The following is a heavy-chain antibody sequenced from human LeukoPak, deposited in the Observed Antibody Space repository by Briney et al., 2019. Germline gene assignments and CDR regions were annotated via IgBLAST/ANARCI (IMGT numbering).Heavy chain of an antibody. CDR2: INQDGSGK. Sequence: PGGSLRLSCAASGFTFSRFWMTWVRQAPGKGLEWVANINQDGSGKYYVDSVKGRFTISRDSAKNSLYLQMNSLRAEDTAVYYCARDRYDFWTLNYYYYGMDVWGQGTTVTVSS. D-gene: IGHD3-3*01. CDR3: ARDRYDFWTLNYYYYGMDV. V-gene: IGHV3-7*01. CDR1: GFTFSRFW. J-gene: IGHJ6*02.